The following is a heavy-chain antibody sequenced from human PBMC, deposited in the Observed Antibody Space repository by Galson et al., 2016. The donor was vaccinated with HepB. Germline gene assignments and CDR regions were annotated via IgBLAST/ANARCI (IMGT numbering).Heavy chain of an antibody. Sequence: TLSLTCAVSGVSISSGGYSWSWIRQPPGKGLDWIGYIYHSGSTYYNPSLKSRVTISVDRSKNQFSLKLSSVPAADTAVYYCARGGGWFDPWGQGTLVTVSS. CDR3: ARGGGWFDP. CDR2: IYHSGST. CDR1: GVSISSGGYS. J-gene: IGHJ5*02. V-gene: IGHV4-30-2*01. D-gene: IGHD3-10*01.